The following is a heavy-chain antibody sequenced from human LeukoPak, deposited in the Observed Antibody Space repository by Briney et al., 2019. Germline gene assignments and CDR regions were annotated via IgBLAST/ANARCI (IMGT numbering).Heavy chain of an antibody. CDR1: GFSFTNAW. CDR2: ISGSGGST. J-gene: IGHJ4*02. D-gene: IGHD4-17*01. CDR3: AKFMTTVTTSGTGIDY. V-gene: IGHV3-23*01. Sequence: GGSLTLSCAASGFSFTNAWMSWVRQAPGKGLEWVSAISGSGGSTYYADSVKGRFTISRDNSKNTLYLQMNSLRAEDTAVYYCAKFMTTVTTSGTGIDYWGQGTLVTVSS.